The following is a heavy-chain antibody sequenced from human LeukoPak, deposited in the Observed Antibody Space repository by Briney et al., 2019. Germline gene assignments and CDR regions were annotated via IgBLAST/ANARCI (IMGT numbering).Heavy chain of an antibody. Sequence: PGRSLKLSCEASGFSFDTYAYHWVRQAPGKGLEWVAVISFDGSLQYYTDSVKGRFTISRDTSRNTLYLQMNSLRLEDTAVYYCAKDLMRDRWFGESWGQGTLVTVSS. D-gene: IGHD3-10*01. V-gene: IGHV3-30*04. CDR1: GFSFDTYA. J-gene: IGHJ5*02. CDR2: ISFDGSLQ. CDR3: AKDLMRDRWFGES.